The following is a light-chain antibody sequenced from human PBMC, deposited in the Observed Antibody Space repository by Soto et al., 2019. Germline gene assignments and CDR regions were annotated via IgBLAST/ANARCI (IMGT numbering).Light chain of an antibody. CDR1: QSVSSY. Sequence: EIVLTQSPATLSLSPGERATLSCRASQSVSSYLAWYQQKPGQAPRLLLYYASNRATGIPARFSGSGSGTDFTLTISSLEPEDFAVYYCQQRSNWPPEYTFGQGTKLGI. CDR3: QQRSNWPPEYT. V-gene: IGKV3-11*01. J-gene: IGKJ2*01. CDR2: YAS.